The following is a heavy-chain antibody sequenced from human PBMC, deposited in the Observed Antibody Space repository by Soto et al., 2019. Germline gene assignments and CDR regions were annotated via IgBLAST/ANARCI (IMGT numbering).Heavy chain of an antibody. J-gene: IGHJ4*02. CDR1: GASISGSY. Sequence: SETLSLTCTVSGASISGSYWSWVRQSPGKGLEWIGYIYYPGDTRYSPSLKSRVTLSADTSKDQFSLMLSSVTAADTAVYYCARHFLGYCSGGPRPYYFDYWGQGTLVTVSS. V-gene: IGHV4-59*12. CDR2: IYYPGDT. CDR3: ARHFLGYCSGGPRPYYFDY. D-gene: IGHD2-15*01.